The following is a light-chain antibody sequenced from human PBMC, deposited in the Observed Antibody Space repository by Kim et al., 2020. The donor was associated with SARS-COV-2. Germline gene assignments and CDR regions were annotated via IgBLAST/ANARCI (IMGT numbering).Light chain of an antibody. V-gene: IGLV3-19*01. CDR2: GKN. J-gene: IGLJ2*01. Sequence: VGLGQSVRITCQGEMIRSYYATWYQQKPGQAPIVVIYGKNNRPSGIPDRFAGSSSGDTASLTITGTQAGDEADYYCNSRGSNDNVLFGGGTQLTVL. CDR3: NSRGSNDNVL. CDR1: MIRSYY.